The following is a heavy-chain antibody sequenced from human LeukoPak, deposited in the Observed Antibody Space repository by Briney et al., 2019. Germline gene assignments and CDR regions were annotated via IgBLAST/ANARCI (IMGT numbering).Heavy chain of an antibody. D-gene: IGHD6-13*01. CDR2: IIPIFGTA. CDR3: ASLRRAAGQIYDY. Sequence: SVKVSCMASGGTFSSYAISWVRQAPGQGLEWMGRIIPIFGTANYAQKFQGRVTITTDESTSTAYMELSSLRSEDTAVYYCASLRRAAGQIYDYWGQGTLVTVS. J-gene: IGHJ4*02. V-gene: IGHV1-69*05. CDR1: GGTFSSYA.